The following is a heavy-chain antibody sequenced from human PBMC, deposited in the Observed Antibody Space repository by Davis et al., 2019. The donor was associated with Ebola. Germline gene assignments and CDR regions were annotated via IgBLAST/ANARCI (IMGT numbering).Heavy chain of an antibody. J-gene: IGHJ3*02. D-gene: IGHD3-9*01. CDR1: GFTFSTYW. Sequence: HTGGSLRLSCGASGFTFSTYWMHWVRQAPGKGLVWVSRINPDGTLTNYADSVKGRFTVSRDNARNTLYLQMSNLRAEDTALYYCTKDFDAAWGIWGQGTMVTVSS. CDR2: INPDGTLT. V-gene: IGHV3-74*01. CDR3: TKDFDAAWGI.